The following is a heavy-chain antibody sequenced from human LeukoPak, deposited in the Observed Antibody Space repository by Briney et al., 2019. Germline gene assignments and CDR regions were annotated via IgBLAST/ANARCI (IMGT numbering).Heavy chain of an antibody. J-gene: IGHJ2*01. D-gene: IGHD5-12*01. CDR1: GGSITNYY. V-gene: IGHV4-59*08. CDR3: ARQASWLPYFDL. CDR2: IFYDGNT. Sequence: SETLSLTCNVSGGSITNYYWSWIRQPPGKGLEWIGYIFYDGNTNFNPSLKSRVTISVDTSENQFSLRLSSVTAADTAVYYCARQASWLPYFDLWGRGSLVTVSS.